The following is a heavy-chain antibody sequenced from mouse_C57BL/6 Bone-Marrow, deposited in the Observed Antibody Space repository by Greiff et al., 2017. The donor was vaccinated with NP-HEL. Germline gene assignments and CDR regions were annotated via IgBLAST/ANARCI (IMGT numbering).Heavy chain of an antibody. J-gene: IGHJ3*01. CDR3: ARRPAQGFWFAY. Sequence: QVQLQQPGAELVKPGASVKLSCKASGYTFTSYWMHWVKQRPGRCLEWIGRIDPNSGGTKYNEKFKSKATLTVDKPSSTAYMQLSSLTSEDSAVYYCARRPAQGFWFAYWGQGTLVTVSA. CDR2: IDPNSGGT. CDR1: GYTFTSYW. D-gene: IGHD3-2*02. V-gene: IGHV1-72*01.